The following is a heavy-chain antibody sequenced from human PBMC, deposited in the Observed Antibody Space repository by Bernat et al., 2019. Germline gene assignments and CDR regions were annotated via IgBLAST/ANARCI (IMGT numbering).Heavy chain of an antibody. V-gene: IGHV3-30-3*01. CDR1: GFTFSSYA. D-gene: IGHD6-19*01. J-gene: IGHJ4*02. CDR3: VRDPNSSGWYGWIDY. CDR2: ISYDGSNK. Sequence: QVQLVESGGGVVQPGRSLRLSCAASGFTFSSYAMHWVRQAPGKGLEWVAVISYDGSNKYYADSVKGRFTISRDNSKNTLYLQMNSLRAEDTAVYYCVRDPNSSGWYGWIDYWGQGTLVTVSS.